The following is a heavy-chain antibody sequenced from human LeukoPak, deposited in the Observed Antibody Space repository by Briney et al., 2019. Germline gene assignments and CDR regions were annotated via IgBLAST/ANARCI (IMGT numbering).Heavy chain of an antibody. V-gene: IGHV4-34*01. CDR3: ARASIRGDDY. CDR2: INHSGST. J-gene: IGHJ4*02. D-gene: IGHD3-10*01. Sequence: SETLSLTCAVYGGSFSGYYWSWIRQPPGKGLEWIGEINHSGSTNYNPSLKSRVTISVDTSKNQSSLKLSSVTAADTAVYYCARASIRGDDYWGQGTLVTVSS. CDR1: GGSFSGYY.